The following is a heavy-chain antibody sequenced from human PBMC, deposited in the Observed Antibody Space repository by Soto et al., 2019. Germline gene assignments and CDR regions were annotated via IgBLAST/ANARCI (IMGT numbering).Heavy chain of an antibody. D-gene: IGHD5-18*01. CDR1: GGSVSIGDYY. CDR3: ARIPVDTSIIYWLDA. CDR2: IYYSGNT. Sequence: SETLSLTCTVSGGSVSIGDYYWSWIRQPPGKGLEWIGYIYYSGNTNYNPSLKSRVIISVDTSKNLFSLKLTSVTAADTAVYYCARIPVDTSIIYWLDAWGQGTLVTVSS. J-gene: IGHJ5*02. V-gene: IGHV4-61*08.